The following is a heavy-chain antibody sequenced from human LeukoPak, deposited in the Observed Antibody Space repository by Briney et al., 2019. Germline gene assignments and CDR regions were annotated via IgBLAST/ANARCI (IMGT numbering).Heavy chain of an antibody. D-gene: IGHD3-3*02. CDR1: GYTFTAYY. CDR2: INPNSGDT. J-gene: IGHJ6*02. V-gene: IGHV1-2*02. CDR3: ARVSIVYGMDV. Sequence: ASVKVSCKASGYTFTAYYMHWVRQAPGQGLEWMGCINPNSGDTKYAQNFQGRVTMTRDTSIRTAYMELTRLRSGDTAVYFCARVSIVYGMDVWGQGTAVTVS.